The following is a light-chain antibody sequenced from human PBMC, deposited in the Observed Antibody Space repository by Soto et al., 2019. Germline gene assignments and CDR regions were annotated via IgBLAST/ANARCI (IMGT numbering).Light chain of an antibody. Sequence: EIVLTQSPATLSLSPGERATLSCRASQSVSNYLACYQQKPGQAPRLLIYDASNRATGIPARFSGSGSGTDFTLTISTLEPEDFAVYYCQQHINRLSFGGGTKVEIK. CDR1: QSVSNY. J-gene: IGKJ4*01. CDR3: QQHINRLS. CDR2: DAS. V-gene: IGKV3-11*01.